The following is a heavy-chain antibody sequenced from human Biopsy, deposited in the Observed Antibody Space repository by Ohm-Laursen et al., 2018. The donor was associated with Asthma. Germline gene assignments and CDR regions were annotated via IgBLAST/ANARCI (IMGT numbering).Heavy chain of an antibody. CDR2: VSSDGHNK. CDR1: GFNFHNYG. Sequence: SLRLSCAASGFNFHNYGMNWVRQGPGKGLEWVALVSSDGHNKYYEDSVKGRFTISRDNSRKRLYLQINRLTVEDSAVYFCARQSGQDYGDSSGFDIWGQGAKVAVSS. CDR3: ARQSGQDYGDSSGFDI. J-gene: IGHJ3*02. D-gene: IGHD3-22*01. V-gene: IGHV3-30*03.